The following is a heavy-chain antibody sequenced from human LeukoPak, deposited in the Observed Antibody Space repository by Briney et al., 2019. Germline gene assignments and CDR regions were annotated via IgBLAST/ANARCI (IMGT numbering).Heavy chain of an antibody. D-gene: IGHD3-22*01. CDR1: GFNFNNYF. V-gene: IGHV3-23*01. J-gene: IGHJ4*02. CDR2: ISGSGDST. Sequence: PGGSLRLSCAASGFNFNNYFMSWVRQAPGKGLEWVSGISGSGDSTYYADSVKGRLTISRDSSKKTLYLQMNSLRAEDTAVYYCAKDGDSSGLAFDSWGQGTLVTVSS. CDR3: AKDGDSSGLAFDS.